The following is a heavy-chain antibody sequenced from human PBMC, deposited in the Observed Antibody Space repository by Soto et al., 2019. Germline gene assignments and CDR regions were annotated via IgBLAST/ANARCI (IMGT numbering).Heavy chain of an antibody. D-gene: IGHD6-19*01. CDR2: INVKNGNT. V-gene: IGHV1-18*01. CDR3: ARGIAVEPTANWFDP. J-gene: IGHJ5*02. Sequence: QVQLVQSGGEVKKSGASVKVSCKASGYIFRSYGISWVRQAPGQGLEWMGWINVKNGNTKHVEKFQGRVTMTTDTSTSKAYMELRNLTSDDTAVYYCARGIAVEPTANWFDPWGHGTLVIVSS. CDR1: GYIFRSYG.